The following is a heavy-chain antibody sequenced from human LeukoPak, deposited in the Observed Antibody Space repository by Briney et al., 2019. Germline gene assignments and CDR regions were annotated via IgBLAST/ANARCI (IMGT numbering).Heavy chain of an antibody. J-gene: IGHJ4*02. CDR3: AKGIYDFWSGYHY. D-gene: IGHD3-3*01. CDR1: GFTFSSYA. CDR2: ISYDGSNK. V-gene: IGHV3-30-3*01. Sequence: GGSLRLSCAASGFTFSSYAMHWVRQAPGKGLEWVTVISYDGSNKYYADSVKGRFTISRDNAKNSLYLQMNSLRAEDTALYYCAKGIYDFWSGYHYWGQGTLVTVSS.